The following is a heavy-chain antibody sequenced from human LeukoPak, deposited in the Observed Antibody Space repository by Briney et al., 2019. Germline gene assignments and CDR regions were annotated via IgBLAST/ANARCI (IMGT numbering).Heavy chain of an antibody. CDR2: IYYSGST. V-gene: IGHV4-31*03. CDR1: GGSISSGGYY. D-gene: IGHD6-19*01. CDR3: ARDYSSGWFFDY. Sequence: PSETLSLTCTVSGGSISSGGYYWSWIRQHLGKGLEWIGYIYYSGSTYYNPSLKSRAIISVDTSKNQFSLKLSSVTAADTAVYYCARDYSSGWFFDYWGQGTLVTVSS. J-gene: IGHJ4*02.